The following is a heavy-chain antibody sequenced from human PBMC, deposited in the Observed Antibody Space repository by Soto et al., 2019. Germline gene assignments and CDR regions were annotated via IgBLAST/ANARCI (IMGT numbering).Heavy chain of an antibody. Sequence: SETLSLTCAVYGGSFSGYYWSWIRQPPGKGLEWIGEINHSGSTNYNPSLKSRVTISVDTSKNQFSLKLSSVTAPDTAVYYCASSILWWPPLAGWGQGTLVTVSS. D-gene: IGHD2-21*01. V-gene: IGHV4-34*01. J-gene: IGHJ4*02. CDR2: INHSGST. CDR1: GGSFSGYY. CDR3: ASSILWWPPLAG.